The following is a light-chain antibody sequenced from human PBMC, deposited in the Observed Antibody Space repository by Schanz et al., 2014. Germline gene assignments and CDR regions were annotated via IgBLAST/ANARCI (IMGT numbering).Light chain of an antibody. CDR1: QTLTSN. CDR2: GTS. J-gene: IGKJ1*01. CDR3: QQYNNWWT. Sequence: EIVLTQSPGTLSLSPGERAILSCRASQTLTSNYLAWYQQKPGQAPRLLIYGTSTRATGVPARFSGSGSGTEFTLTISSLQSEDFAVYYCQQYNNWWTFGQGTKVEIK. V-gene: IGKV3-15*01.